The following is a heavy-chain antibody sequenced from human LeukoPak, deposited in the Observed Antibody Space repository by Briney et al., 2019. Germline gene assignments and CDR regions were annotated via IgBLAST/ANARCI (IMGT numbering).Heavy chain of an antibody. D-gene: IGHD1-14*01. Sequence: GGSLRLSCAASGFTFSSYSMNWVRQAPGKGLEWVSSISSSSSYIYYADSVEGRFTISRDNAKNSLYLQMNSLRAEDTAVYYCAREKGPQRNPRDAFDIWGQGTMVTVSS. CDR2: ISSSSSYI. V-gene: IGHV3-21*01. CDR1: GFTFSSYS. J-gene: IGHJ3*02. CDR3: AREKGPQRNPRDAFDI.